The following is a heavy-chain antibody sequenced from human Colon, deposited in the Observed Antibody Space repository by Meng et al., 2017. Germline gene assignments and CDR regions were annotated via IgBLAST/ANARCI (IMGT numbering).Heavy chain of an antibody. D-gene: IGHD3-10*01. CDR3: ARVAPLLWFGELSPSWFDP. CDR2: INHSGST. Sequence: QVQLQRWGAGLLKPSETLSLTCAVYGGSFSGYYWSWIRQPPGKGLEWIGEINHSGSTNYNPSLKSRVTISVDTSKNQFSLKLSSVTAADTAVYYCARVAPLLWFGELSPSWFDPWGQGTLVTVSS. J-gene: IGHJ5*02. V-gene: IGHV4-34*01. CDR1: GGSFSGYY.